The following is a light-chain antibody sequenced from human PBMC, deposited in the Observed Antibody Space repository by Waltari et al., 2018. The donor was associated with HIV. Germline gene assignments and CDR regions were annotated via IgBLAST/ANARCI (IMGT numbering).Light chain of an antibody. J-gene: IGLJ3*02. CDR2: ENR. CDR1: SPNIGAGYD. CDR3: QSYDSSLSVGV. V-gene: IGLV1-40*01. Sequence: QSVLTQPPSVSGAPGQRVTISCTGSSPNIGAGYDVQWYQRFPGTAPKLPIIENRNRPSGVPGRFSGSKSGTSASLAITGLQAEDDADYYCQSYDSSLSVGVFGGGTKLTVL.